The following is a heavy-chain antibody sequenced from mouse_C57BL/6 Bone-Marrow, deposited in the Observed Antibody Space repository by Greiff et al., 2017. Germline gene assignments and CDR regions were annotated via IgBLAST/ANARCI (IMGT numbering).Heavy chain of an antibody. Sequence: QVQLQQPGAELVKPGASVKLSCKASGYTFTSYWMHWVKQRPGQGLEWIGMIHPNSGSTNYNEKFKSKATLTVDKSSSTAYMQLSSLTSEDSAVYYCARDVILRSFDDWGQGTTLKVSS. CDR3: ARDVILRSFDD. CDR1: GYTFTSYW. CDR2: IHPNSGST. J-gene: IGHJ2*01. D-gene: IGHD1-1*01. V-gene: IGHV1-64*01.